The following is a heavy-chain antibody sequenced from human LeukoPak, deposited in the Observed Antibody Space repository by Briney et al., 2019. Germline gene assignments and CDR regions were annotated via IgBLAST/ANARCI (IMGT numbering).Heavy chain of an antibody. D-gene: IGHD3-10*01. J-gene: IGHJ5*02. CDR3: AKDRRMVRGVISNNWFDP. CDR1: GFTFSSYA. V-gene: IGHV3-23*01. Sequence: GGSLRLSCAASGFTFSSYAMSWVRQAPGKGLEWVSAISGSGGSTYYADSVKGRFTISRDNSKNTLYLQMNSLRAEDTAVYYCAKDRRMVRGVISNNWFDPWGQGTLVTVSS. CDR2: ISGSGGST.